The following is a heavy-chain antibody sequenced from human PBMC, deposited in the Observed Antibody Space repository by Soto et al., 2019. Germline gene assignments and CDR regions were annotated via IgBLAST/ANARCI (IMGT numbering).Heavy chain of an antibody. CDR1: GFNFSKYW. Sequence: EVQLMESGGGLVQPGGSLRLSCAASGFNFSKYWVGWVRQAPGKGLEWVANIKQDGSAKYYVASVKGRITISRDNAKNSLYLQMNSLTGEDTAVYYCVRDSYGTGLWGQVTTVTVSS. J-gene: IGHJ6*02. V-gene: IGHV3-7*01. CDR3: VRDSYGTGL. D-gene: IGHD3-16*01. CDR2: IKQDGSAK.